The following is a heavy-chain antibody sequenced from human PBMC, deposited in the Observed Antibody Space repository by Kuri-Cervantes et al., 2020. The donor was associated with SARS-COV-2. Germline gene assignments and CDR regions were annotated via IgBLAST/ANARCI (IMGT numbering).Heavy chain of an antibody. D-gene: IGHD2-2*02. CDR3: AVYCSSTSCYNQ. CDR1: GYTFTGYY. V-gene: IGHV1-2*02. Sequence: ASVKVSCKASGYTFTGYYMHWVRQAPGQGLEWMGWINPNSGGTNYAQKFQGRVTMTGDTSISTAYMELSRLRSDDTAVYYCAVYCSSTSCYNQWGQGTLVTVSS. J-gene: IGHJ4*02. CDR2: INPNSGGT.